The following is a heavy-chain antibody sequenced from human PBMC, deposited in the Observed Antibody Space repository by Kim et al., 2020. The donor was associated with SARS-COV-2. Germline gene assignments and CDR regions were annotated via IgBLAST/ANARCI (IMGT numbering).Heavy chain of an antibody. J-gene: IGHJ4*02. D-gene: IGHD3-10*01. V-gene: IGHV4-34*01. CDR1: GGSFSGYY. CDR2: INHSGST. Sequence: SETLSLTCAVYGGSFSGYYWSWIRQPPGKGLEWIGEINHSGSTNYNPSLKSRVTISVDTSKNQFSLKLSSVTAADTAVYYCARDGDYPDYWGQGTLVTVSS. CDR3: ARDGDYPDY.